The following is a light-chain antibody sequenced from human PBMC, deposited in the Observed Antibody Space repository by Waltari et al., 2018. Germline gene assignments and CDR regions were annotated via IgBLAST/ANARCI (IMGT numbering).Light chain of an antibody. CDR2: DAS. CDR1: QSISVY. V-gene: IGKV1-39*01. J-gene: IGKJ5*01. Sequence: DIQMTQSLSSLSASVGERVTITCWAGQSISVYLNWYQQKAGKAPKLLIYDASTLQSGVPSRFSGSGSGTDFTLTISSLQPEDFATYYCQQSYSTPATFGQGTRLEIK. CDR3: QQSYSTPAT.